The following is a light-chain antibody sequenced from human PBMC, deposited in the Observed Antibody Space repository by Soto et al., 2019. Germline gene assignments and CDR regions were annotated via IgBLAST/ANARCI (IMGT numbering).Light chain of an antibody. Sequence: EIVVTQSPGILSVSPGDRATLSCRASQSVGRNLAWYQQKPGQAPTLLIYAASTRDTGLPARFSGSGSGTDFTLTISSLQSEDFAVYYCQEYSKWPLFTFGPGTRVD. CDR3: QEYSKWPLFT. V-gene: IGKV3-15*01. CDR2: AAS. CDR1: QSVGRN. J-gene: IGKJ3*01.